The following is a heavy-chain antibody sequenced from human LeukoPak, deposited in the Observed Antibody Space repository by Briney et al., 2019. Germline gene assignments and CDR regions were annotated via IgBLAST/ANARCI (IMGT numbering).Heavy chain of an antibody. CDR1: GYTFTSYG. Sequence: ASVKVSCKASGYTFTSYGISWVRQAPGQGLEWMGWISAYSGNTNYAQKLQGRVTMTTDTSTSTAYMELRSLRSDDTAVYYCARDHPYDILTGYYPKPDYWGQGTLVTVSS. CDR3: ARDHPYDILTGYYPKPDY. V-gene: IGHV1-18*01. CDR2: ISAYSGNT. J-gene: IGHJ4*02. D-gene: IGHD3-9*01.